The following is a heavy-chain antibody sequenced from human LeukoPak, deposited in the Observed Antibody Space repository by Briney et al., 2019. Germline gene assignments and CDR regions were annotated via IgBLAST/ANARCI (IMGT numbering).Heavy chain of an antibody. CDR1: GFTFSSYW. Sequence: GGSLRLSCAASGFTFSSYWMTWVRQAPGKGLEWVSVIYSGGNTYYADSVKGRFTVSRDNSKNTLYLQMNSLRAEDTAVYYCARFRYSSSWYVGGENWFDPWGQGTLVTVSS. J-gene: IGHJ5*02. D-gene: IGHD6-13*01. CDR3: ARFRYSSSWYVGGENWFDP. CDR2: IYSGGNT. V-gene: IGHV3-53*01.